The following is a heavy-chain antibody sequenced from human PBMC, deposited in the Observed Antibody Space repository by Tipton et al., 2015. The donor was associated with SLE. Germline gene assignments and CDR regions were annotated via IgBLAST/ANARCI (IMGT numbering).Heavy chain of an antibody. J-gene: IGHJ6*02. Sequence: TLSLTCAVSGASITSSDWWSWVRQPPGKGLEYIGEIHHRGSTNYKSFLRGRVPISVDKSKNQFYLKLTSVTAADTAVYYCARWIPLTGINVWGQGATVTVSS. D-gene: IGHD5-18*01. V-gene: IGHV4-4*02. CDR2: IHHRGST. CDR1: GASITSSDW. CDR3: ARWIPLTGINV.